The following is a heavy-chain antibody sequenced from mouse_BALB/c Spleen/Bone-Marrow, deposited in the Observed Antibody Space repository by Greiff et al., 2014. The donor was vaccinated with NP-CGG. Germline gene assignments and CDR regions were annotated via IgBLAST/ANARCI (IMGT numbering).Heavy chain of an antibody. D-gene: IGHD1-1*01. V-gene: IGHV1-9*01. Sequence: VQLQQSGAELMKPGASVKISCKATGYTFSSYWIEWVKQRPGHGVEWIGEILPGRGSTNYNEKFKGKATFTSDTSSNTAYMQLSSLTSEDSAVYYCARWDTTAMDYWGQGTSVTVSS. CDR3: ARWDTTAMDY. CDR2: ILPGRGST. J-gene: IGHJ4*01. CDR1: GYTFSSYW.